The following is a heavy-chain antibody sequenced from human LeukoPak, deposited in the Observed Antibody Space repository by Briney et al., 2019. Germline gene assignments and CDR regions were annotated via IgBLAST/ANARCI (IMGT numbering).Heavy chain of an antibody. V-gene: IGHV4-34*01. CDR3: ARRRDIVVVPAAISGGWFDP. D-gene: IGHD2-2*02. J-gene: IGHJ5*02. Sequence: SETLSLTCAVYGGSFSGYYWGWIRQPPGKGLEWIGEINHSGSTNYNPSLKSRVTISVDTSKNQFSLKLSSVTAADTAVYYCARRRDIVVVPAAISGGWFDPWGQGTLVTVSS. CDR1: GGSFSGYY. CDR2: INHSGST.